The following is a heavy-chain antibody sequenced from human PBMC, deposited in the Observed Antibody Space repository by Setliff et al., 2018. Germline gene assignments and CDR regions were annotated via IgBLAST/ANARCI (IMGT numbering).Heavy chain of an antibody. CDR2: INPNSGGT. Sequence: ASVKVSCKASGYTFTGYYMHWVRQAPGQGLEWMGRINPNSGGTNYAQKFQGRVTMTRDTSISTAYMELSRLRSDDTAAYYCARDYYYYDSSGYYYANWYFDLWGRGTLVTVSS. CDR1: GYTFTGYY. CDR3: ARDYYYYDSSGYYYANWYFDL. D-gene: IGHD3-22*01. J-gene: IGHJ2*01. V-gene: IGHV1-2*06.